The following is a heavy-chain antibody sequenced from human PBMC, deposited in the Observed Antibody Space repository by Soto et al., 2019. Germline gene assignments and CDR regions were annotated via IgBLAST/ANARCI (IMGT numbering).Heavy chain of an antibody. V-gene: IGHV4-59*01. Sequence: ASETLSLTCTVSGGSISSYYWSWIRQPPGKGLEWIGYIYYSGSTNYNPSLKSRVTISVDTSKNQFSLKLSSVTAADTAVYYCARDGGTRRYYDSSGYSPSEAFDIWGQGTMVTVSS. CDR1: GGSISSYY. CDR2: IYYSGST. J-gene: IGHJ3*02. D-gene: IGHD3-22*01. CDR3: ARDGGTRRYYDSSGYSPSEAFDI.